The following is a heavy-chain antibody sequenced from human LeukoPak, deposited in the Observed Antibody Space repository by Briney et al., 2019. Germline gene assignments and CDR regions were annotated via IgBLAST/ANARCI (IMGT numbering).Heavy chain of an antibody. CDR1: GFTFSSYA. J-gene: IGHJ6*02. CDR2: ISYDGSNK. Sequence: PGGSLRLSCAASGFTFSSYAMHWVRQAPGKGLEWVAVISYDGSNKYYADSVKGRFTISRHNSKNTLYLQMNSLRAEDTAVYYCARVGAPCSAGSCYRYYGMDVWGQGTTVTVSS. V-gene: IGHV3-30-3*01. D-gene: IGHD2-15*01. CDR3: ARVGAPCSAGSCYRYYGMDV.